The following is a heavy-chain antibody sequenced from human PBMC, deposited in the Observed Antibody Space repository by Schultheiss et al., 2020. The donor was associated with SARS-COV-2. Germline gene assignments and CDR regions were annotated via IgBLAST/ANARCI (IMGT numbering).Heavy chain of an antibody. V-gene: IGHV3-48*03. CDR1: GFTFSSYE. CDR2: ISSSGSTI. Sequence: GGSLRLSCADSGFTFSSYEMNWVRQAPGKGLEWISYISSSGSTIYYADSVKGRFTISRDNAKNSLFLQMDSLTAEDTAVYYCARVSGVGYEFDYWGQGTLVTGSS. J-gene: IGHJ4*02. D-gene: IGHD5-12*01. CDR3: ARVSGVGYEFDY.